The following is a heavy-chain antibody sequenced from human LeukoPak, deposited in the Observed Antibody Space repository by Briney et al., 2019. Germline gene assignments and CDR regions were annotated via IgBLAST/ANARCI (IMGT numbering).Heavy chain of an antibody. V-gene: IGHV1-3*01. Sequence: GASVNVSCKASGYTFTSYAMHWVRQAPGQRLEWMGWINAGNGNTKYSQKFQGRVTITRDTSASTAYMELSSLRSEDTAVYYCARDPRYCSRTSCYDGGLWFDPWGQGTLVTVSS. CDR3: ARDPRYCSRTSCYDGGLWFDP. D-gene: IGHD2-2*01. J-gene: IGHJ5*02. CDR1: GYTFTSYA. CDR2: INAGNGNT.